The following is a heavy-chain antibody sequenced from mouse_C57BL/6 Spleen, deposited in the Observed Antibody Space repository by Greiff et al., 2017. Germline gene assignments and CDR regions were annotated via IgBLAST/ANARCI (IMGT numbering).Heavy chain of an antibody. J-gene: IGHJ1*03. CDR1: GFSLTSYG. D-gene: IGHD1-1*01. V-gene: IGHV2-2*01. CDR2: IWSGGST. CDR3: ARITTVVAVEYFDV. Sequence: VQVVESGPGLVQPSQSLSITCTVSGFSLTSYGVHWVRQSPGKGLEWLGVIWSGGSTDYNAAFISRLSISKDNSKSQVFFKMNSLQADDTAIYYCARITTVVAVEYFDVWGTETTVTVSS.